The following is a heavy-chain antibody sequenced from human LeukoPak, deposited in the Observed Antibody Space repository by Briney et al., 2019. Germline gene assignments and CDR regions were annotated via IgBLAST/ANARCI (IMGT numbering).Heavy chain of an antibody. D-gene: IGHD6-19*01. J-gene: IGHJ4*02. CDR1: GFTFSSYG. CDR2: ISGSGGST. CDR3: AKDQSAGWYSDY. V-gene: IGHV3-23*01. Sequence: GGSLRLSCAASGFTFSSYGMSWVRQAPGKGLEWVSGISGSGGSTYYADSVKGRFTISRDNSKNTLYLQMNSLSAEDTAVYYCAKDQSAGWYSDYWGQRTLVTVSS.